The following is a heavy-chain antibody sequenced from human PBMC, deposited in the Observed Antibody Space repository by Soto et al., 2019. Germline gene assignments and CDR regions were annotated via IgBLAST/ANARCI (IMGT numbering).Heavy chain of an antibody. V-gene: IGHV4-59*11. D-gene: IGHD7-27*01. Sequence: QVHLQESGPGLVKPSETLSLTCSVSGGSINNHYGSWIRQPPGKGLEWIGYVYYTGSTNYNPSLKSRVTMSVDTSKNQFSLNLTSLTAADTAIYYCARANWYSEYWGQGTLVTVSS. J-gene: IGHJ4*02. CDR2: VYYTGST. CDR3: ARANWYSEY. CDR1: GGSINNHY.